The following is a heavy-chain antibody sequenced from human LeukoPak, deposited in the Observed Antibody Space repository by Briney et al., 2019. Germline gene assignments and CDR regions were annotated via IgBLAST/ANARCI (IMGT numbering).Heavy chain of an antibody. CDR3: ARAPQQLVPYYYYGMDV. CDR1: GYTFTSYG. CDR2: ISAYNGNT. V-gene: IGHV1-18*01. J-gene: IGHJ6*02. Sequence: GASVKVSCKASGYTFTSYGIRWVRQAPGQGLEWMGWISAYNGNTNYAQKLQGRVTMTTDTSTSTAYMELRSLRSDDTAVYYCARAPQQLVPYYYYGMDVWGQGTTVTVSS. D-gene: IGHD6-13*01.